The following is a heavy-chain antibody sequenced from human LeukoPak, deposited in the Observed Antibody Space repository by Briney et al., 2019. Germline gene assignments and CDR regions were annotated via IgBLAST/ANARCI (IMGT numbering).Heavy chain of an antibody. Sequence: GGSLRLSCAASGFTFDDHAMSWVRQAPGKGLEWVSGINWNGDSTGYADSVKGRFTISRDNAKNSLYLQMNTLRVEDTALYYCARVRGSGISYTLDYWGQGTLVTVSS. V-gene: IGHV3-20*04. J-gene: IGHJ4*02. CDR3: ARVRGSGISYTLDY. CDR1: GFTFDDHA. CDR2: INWNGDST. D-gene: IGHD3-10*01.